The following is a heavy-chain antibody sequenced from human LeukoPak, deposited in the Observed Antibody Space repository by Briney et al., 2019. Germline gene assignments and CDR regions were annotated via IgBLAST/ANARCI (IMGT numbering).Heavy chain of an antibody. V-gene: IGHV3-23*01. J-gene: IGHJ4*02. CDR3: ATDCSSTSCEIDY. Sequence: GGSLRLSCAASGFTFSSYAMSWVRQAPGKGLEWVSAISGSGGSTYYADSVKGRFTTSRDNSKNTPYLQMNSLRAEDTAVYYCATDCSSTSCEIDYWGQGTLVTVSS. CDR1: GFTFSSYA. D-gene: IGHD2-2*01. CDR2: ISGSGGST.